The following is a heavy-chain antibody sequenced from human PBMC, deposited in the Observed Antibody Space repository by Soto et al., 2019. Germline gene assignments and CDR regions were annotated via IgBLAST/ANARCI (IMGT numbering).Heavy chain of an antibody. D-gene: IGHD2-15*01. CDR2: ISYDGSNK. Sequence: GGSLRLSCAASGFTFSSCAIHWVRQAPGKGLEWVALISYDGSNKYYADSVKGRFTISRDNSKNTLYLQMNSLRAEDTAVYYCASDLGYCSGGSCPRLGIIDYWGQGTLVTVSS. CDR3: ASDLGYCSGGSCPRLGIIDY. J-gene: IGHJ4*02. V-gene: IGHV3-30-3*01. CDR1: GFTFSSCA.